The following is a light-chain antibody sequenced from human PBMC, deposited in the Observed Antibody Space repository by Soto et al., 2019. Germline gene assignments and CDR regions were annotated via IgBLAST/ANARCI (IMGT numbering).Light chain of an antibody. CDR1: QSISDT. CDR2: GAS. Sequence: ETVMTPSPATLSVSPVGRATLSCRASQSISDTLAWYQQKPGQAPRLLIHGASTRAAGIPARFSGSGSGTEFTLTISSLQSEDFAVYYCQQYSNWPLTFGGGTKVDI. CDR3: QQYSNWPLT. J-gene: IGKJ4*01. V-gene: IGKV3-15*01.